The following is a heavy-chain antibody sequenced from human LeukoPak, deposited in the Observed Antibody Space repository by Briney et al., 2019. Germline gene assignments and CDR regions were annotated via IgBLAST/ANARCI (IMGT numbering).Heavy chain of an antibody. CDR1: GGSFSGYY. V-gene: IGHV4-34*01. D-gene: IGHD6-13*01. CDR3: ARIFSSSTSTIDY. Sequence: SETLSLTCAVYGGSFSGYYWSWIRQPPGKGLEWIGEINHSGSTNYNPSLKSRVTISVDTSKNQFSLKLSSVTAADTAVYYCARIFSSSTSTIDYWGQGTLVTVSS. J-gene: IGHJ4*02. CDR2: INHSGST.